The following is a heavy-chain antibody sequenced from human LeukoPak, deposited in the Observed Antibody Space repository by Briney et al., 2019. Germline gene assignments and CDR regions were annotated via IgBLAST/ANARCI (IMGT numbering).Heavy chain of an antibody. D-gene: IGHD3-9*01. Sequence: GGSLRLSCAASGFTFSSYAMSWVRQAPGKGLEWVSTISGSGGSTYYADSVKGRFTISRDNSKNTLYLQMNSVRAEDTAVYYCAKADILTGYTVGIDYWGQGTLVTVSS. V-gene: IGHV3-23*01. CDR2: ISGSGGST. CDR1: GFTFSSYA. CDR3: AKADILTGYTVGIDY. J-gene: IGHJ4*02.